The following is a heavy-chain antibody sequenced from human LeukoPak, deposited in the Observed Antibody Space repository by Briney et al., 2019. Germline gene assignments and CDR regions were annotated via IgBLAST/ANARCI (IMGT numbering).Heavy chain of an antibody. CDR2: INPNSGGS. D-gene: IGHD3-16*01. CDR3: AHLLGGRDH. CDR1: GYXFTGYY. V-gene: IGHV1-2*02. J-gene: IGHJ4*02. Sequence: ASVKVSCKASGYXFTGYYIHWVRQAPGQGLEWMGWINPNSGGSYSTQKFQGRVTMTRDTSITTAYMELNRLTSDDTAVYYCAHLLGGRDHWGQGALVTVSS.